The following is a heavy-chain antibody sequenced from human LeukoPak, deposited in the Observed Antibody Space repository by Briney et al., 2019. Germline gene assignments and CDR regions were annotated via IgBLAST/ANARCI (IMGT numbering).Heavy chain of an antibody. CDR2: IHHSGST. V-gene: IGHV4-34*01. J-gene: IGHJ4*02. D-gene: IGHD6-13*01. CDR1: GGSFSGFY. Sequence: SETLSLTGAVDGGSFSGFYWSWIRQPPGKGLEWIGEIHHSGSTNYNPSLKSRVTISVDTAKNQVSLKLSLVTAADTAVDYFARMRELEATGISGGDYWGQGTLVTVSS. CDR3: ARMRELEATGISGGDY.